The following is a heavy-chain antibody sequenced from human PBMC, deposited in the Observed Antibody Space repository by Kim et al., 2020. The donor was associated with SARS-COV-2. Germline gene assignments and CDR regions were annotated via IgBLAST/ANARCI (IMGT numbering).Heavy chain of an antibody. J-gene: IGHJ5*02. CDR2: IKSDGSST. Sequence: GSLRLSCAASGFTFSSYWMHWVRQAPGKGLVWVTRIKSDGSSTSYADSVKGRFTVSRDNANNTLFLQMNSLRVEDTAVYYCVRDVSTSDTSFDPWGQGTLVTVSS. CDR3: VRDVSTSDTSFDP. V-gene: IGHV3-74*01. CDR1: GFTFSSYW.